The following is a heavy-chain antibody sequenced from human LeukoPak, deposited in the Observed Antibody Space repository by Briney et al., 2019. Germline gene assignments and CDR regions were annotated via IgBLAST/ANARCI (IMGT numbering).Heavy chain of an antibody. V-gene: IGHV1-24*01. CDR1: GGSFSSYT. Sequence: ASVKVSCKASGGSFSSYTIDWVRQAPGKGLEWMGGFDPEDGETIYAQRFQGRVTMTEDTSTDTAYMELSSLRSEDTAVYYCATPYYYGSSGYYHNWGQGTLVTVSS. J-gene: IGHJ4*02. CDR3: ATPYYYGSSGYYHN. D-gene: IGHD3-22*01. CDR2: FDPEDGET.